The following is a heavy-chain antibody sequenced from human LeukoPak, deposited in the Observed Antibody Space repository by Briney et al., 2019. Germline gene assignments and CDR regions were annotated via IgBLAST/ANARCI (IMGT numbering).Heavy chain of an antibody. J-gene: IGHJ3*02. Sequence: PGGSLRLSCAASGFTFSSYGMSWVRQAPGKGLEWVSAISGSGGSTYYADSVKGRFTISRDNSKETLYLQMNSLTAEDTAVYYCAKAGVELATISPFDIWGQGTMVTVSS. D-gene: IGHD5-24*01. V-gene: IGHV3-23*01. CDR3: AKAGVELATISPFDI. CDR2: ISGSGGST. CDR1: GFTFSSYG.